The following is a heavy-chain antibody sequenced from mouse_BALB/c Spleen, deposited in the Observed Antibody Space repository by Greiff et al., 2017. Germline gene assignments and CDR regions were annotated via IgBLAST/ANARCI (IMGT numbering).Heavy chain of an antibody. Sequence: DVQLQESGGGLVKPGGSLKLSCAASGFTFSSYAMSWVRQSPEKRLEWVAEISSGGSYTYYPDTVTGRFTISRDNAKNTLYLEMSSLRSEDTAMYYCARVYYGSSHFDYWGQGTTLTVSS. CDR1: GFTFSSYA. CDR2: ISSGGSYT. CDR3: ARVYYGSSHFDY. D-gene: IGHD1-1*01. J-gene: IGHJ2*01. V-gene: IGHV5-9-4*01.